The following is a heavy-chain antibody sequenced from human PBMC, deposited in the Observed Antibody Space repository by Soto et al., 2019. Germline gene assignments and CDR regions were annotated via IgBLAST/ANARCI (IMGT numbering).Heavy chain of an antibody. CDR3: AHAGDFDLLSFDR. Sequence: QITLKESGPPLVRPAQTLTLTCAFSGFSLTTTRMGVAWIRQPPGQALEWLALIYCDDVKRYSPSLKNRLTVSKDTSTNRVVLTITNISPDDTGTYFCAHAGDFDLLSFDRWGPGTLVTVSS. V-gene: IGHV2-5*02. CDR2: IYCDDVK. CDR1: GFSLTTTRMG. D-gene: IGHD2-15*01. J-gene: IGHJ4*02.